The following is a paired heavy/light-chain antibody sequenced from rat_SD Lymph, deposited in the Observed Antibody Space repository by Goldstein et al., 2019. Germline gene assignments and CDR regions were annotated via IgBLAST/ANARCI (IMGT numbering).Heavy chain of an antibody. D-gene: IGHD1-6*01. V-gene: IGHV5-34*01. CDR1: GFTFSNYG. CDR3: AREEVYTTDYYYVGVMDA. J-gene: IGHJ4*01. Sequence: EVQLVESGGGLVQPGRSLKLSCLASGFTFSNYGMNWIRQAPGKGLEWVASISSSSSYIYYADTVKGRFTISRDNAKNTLYLQMTSLRSEDTALYYCAREEVYTTDYYYVGVMDAWGQGASVTVSS. CDR2: ISSSSSYI.
Light chain of an antibody. V-gene: IGKV3S9*01. CDR2: LAS. Sequence: DTVLTQSPALAVSPGERVTISCRASESVSTLMHWYQQKPGQQPTLLIYLASNLESGVPARFSGSGSGTDFTLTIDPVEADDTATYYCQQSWNDPRTFGGGTKLELK. J-gene: IGKJ1*01. CDR3: QQSWNDPRT. CDR1: ESVSTL.